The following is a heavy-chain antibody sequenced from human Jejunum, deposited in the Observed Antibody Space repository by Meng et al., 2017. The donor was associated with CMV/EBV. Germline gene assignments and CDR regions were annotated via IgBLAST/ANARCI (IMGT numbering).Heavy chain of an antibody. CDR3: AKSRGHWQFDL. CDR2: IGSSGIT. J-gene: IGHJ2*01. CDR1: GFTFSTYG. V-gene: IGHV3-23*01. Sequence: SCAASGFTFSTYGMSWVRQAPGKGPEWVSHIGSSGITNYADSVEGRFTISRDNSKNTLYLQMNSLRAEDTAVYYCAKSRGHWQFDLWGRGTLVTVSS. D-gene: IGHD3-10*01.